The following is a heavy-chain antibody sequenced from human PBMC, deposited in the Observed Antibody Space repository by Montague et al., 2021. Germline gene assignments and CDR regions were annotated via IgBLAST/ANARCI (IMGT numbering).Heavy chain of an antibody. CDR1: GFIFNNYV. J-gene: IGHJ4*02. V-gene: IGHV3-9*01. CDR3: VKDTRDYYPDF. CDR2: INGNSINI. D-gene: IGHD3-3*01. Sequence: SLRLSCAASGFIFNNYVMNWVRQAPGKGLEWVSGINGNSINIDYADSVKGRFTISRDNAKNSLYLQMNRLRAEDTAFYYCVKDTRDYYPDFWGQGILVTVSS.